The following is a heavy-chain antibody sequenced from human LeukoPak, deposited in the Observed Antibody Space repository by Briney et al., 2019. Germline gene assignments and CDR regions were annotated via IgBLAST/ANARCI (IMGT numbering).Heavy chain of an antibody. J-gene: IGHJ3*02. D-gene: IGHD5-12*01. Sequence: PGGSLRLSCAASGFTFNNYWMHWVRQAPGKGLEWVSAVSGNAGGTTYYADSVKGRFTISRDNSKNTLSLQMNSLRAEDTAVYYCAKGYSGYDPDAFDIWGQGTMVTVSS. CDR1: GFTFNNYW. V-gene: IGHV3-23*01. CDR2: VSGNAGGTT. CDR3: AKGYSGYDPDAFDI.